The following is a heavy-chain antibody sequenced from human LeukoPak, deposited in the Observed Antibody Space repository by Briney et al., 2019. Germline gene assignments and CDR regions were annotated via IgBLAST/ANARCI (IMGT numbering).Heavy chain of an antibody. CDR3: AREGPYYDFWSGPIRGFQYYYYMDV. CDR1: GFTFDDYG. D-gene: IGHD3-3*01. CDR2: INWNGGST. J-gene: IGHJ6*03. Sequence: PGGSLRLSCAASGFTFDDYGMSWVRQAPGKGLEWVSGINWNGGSTGYADSVKGRFTISRDNAKNSLYLQMNSLRAEDTALYYCAREGPYYDFWSGPIRGFQYYYYMDVWGKGTTVTVSS. V-gene: IGHV3-20*04.